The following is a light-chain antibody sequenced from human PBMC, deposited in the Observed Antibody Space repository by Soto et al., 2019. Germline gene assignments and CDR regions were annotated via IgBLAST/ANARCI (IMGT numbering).Light chain of an antibody. V-gene: IGKV3-15*01. J-gene: IGKJ5*01. Sequence: EVVMTQSPGTLSVSPGGRATLSCRASRSLTTNLAWYQKKPGQAPRLLIHDASTSATGIPARFSGSGSGTEFTLTISSLQSEDFAVYYCQQYDDWPLTFGQGTRLETK. CDR2: DAS. CDR1: RSLTTN. CDR3: QQYDDWPLT.